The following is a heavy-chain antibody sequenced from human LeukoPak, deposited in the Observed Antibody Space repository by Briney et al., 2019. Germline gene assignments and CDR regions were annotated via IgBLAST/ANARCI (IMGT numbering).Heavy chain of an antibody. J-gene: IGHJ3*02. CDR2: ISYDGGNK. Sequence: GRSLRLSCAASGFTFSSYAMHWVRQAPGKGLEWVAVISYDGGNKYYADSVKGRFTISRDNSKNTLYLQMNSLRAEDTAVYYCARVGWGTHYYDSSGYGFDIWGQGTMVTVSS. CDR3: ARVGWGTHYYDSSGYGFDI. V-gene: IGHV3-30-3*01. D-gene: IGHD3-22*01. CDR1: GFTFSSYA.